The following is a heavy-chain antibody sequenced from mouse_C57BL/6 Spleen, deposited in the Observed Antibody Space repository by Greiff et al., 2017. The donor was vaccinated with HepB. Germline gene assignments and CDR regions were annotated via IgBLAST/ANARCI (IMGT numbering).Heavy chain of an antibody. CDR3: ARRDDYDYFDY. Sequence: QVQLQQSGAELVKPGASVKISCKASGYAFSSYWMNWVKQRPGKGLEWIGQIYPGDGDTNYNGKFKGKATLPAEKSSSPAYMQRSSLTSEDSAVYFCARRDDYDYFDYWGHGTTLTVSS. V-gene: IGHV1-80*01. D-gene: IGHD2-4*01. CDR1: GYAFSSYW. J-gene: IGHJ2*01. CDR2: IYPGDGDT.